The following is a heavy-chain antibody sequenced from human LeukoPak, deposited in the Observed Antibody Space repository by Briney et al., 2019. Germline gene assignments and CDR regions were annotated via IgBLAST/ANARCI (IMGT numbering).Heavy chain of an antibody. D-gene: IGHD2-15*01. CDR2: ISSSGSTI. V-gene: IGHV3-11*01. CDR1: GFTFSDYY. J-gene: IGHJ4*02. CDR3: AKERPTRRYCSGGSCYSRYFDY. Sequence: SGGSLRLSCAASGFTFSDYYMSWIRQAPGKGLEWVSYISSSGSTIYYADSVKGRFTISRDISKNTLYLQMNSLRAEDTAVYYCAKERPTRRYCSGGSCYSRYFDYWGQGTRVTVSS.